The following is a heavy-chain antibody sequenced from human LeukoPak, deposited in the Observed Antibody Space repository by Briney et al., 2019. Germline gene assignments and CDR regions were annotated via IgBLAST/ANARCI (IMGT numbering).Heavy chain of an antibody. D-gene: IGHD3-22*01. CDR1: GGSISSGSYY. V-gene: IGHV4-61*02. CDR3: ARGPHSSGYYPLFDY. J-gene: IGHJ4*02. Sequence: PSKTLSLTCTVSGGSISSGSYYWSWIRQPAGKGLEWLGRIYTSGGTNYNPSLKSRVTISVDTSKNQFSLKLNSVTAADTAVYYCARGPHSSGYYPLFDYWGQGTLVTVSS. CDR2: IYTSGGT.